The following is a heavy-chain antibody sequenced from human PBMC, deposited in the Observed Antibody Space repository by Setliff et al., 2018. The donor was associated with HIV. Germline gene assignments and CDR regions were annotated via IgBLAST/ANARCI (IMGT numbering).Heavy chain of an antibody. V-gene: IGHV5-10-1*01. CDR3: ARPGYSYGSFYYSMDV. CDR2: IDPSDSYV. Sequence: PGESLKISCKASGFSFTNYWITWVRQMPGKGLEWMGRIDPSDSYVNYSPSFKGHVTILADESTVYLQWDSLKASDTAIYYCARPGYSYGSFYYSMDVWGQGTTVTVSS. CDR1: GFSFTNYW. D-gene: IGHD5-18*01. J-gene: IGHJ6*02.